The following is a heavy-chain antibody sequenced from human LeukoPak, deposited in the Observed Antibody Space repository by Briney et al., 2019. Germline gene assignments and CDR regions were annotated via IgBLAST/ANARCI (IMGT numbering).Heavy chain of an antibody. Sequence: PGGSLRLSCAASGFSFSSYWMSWVRQAPGKGLEWVANIKQVGSEKYYLDSVKGRFTISRDSAKNSLYLQLNSLRAEGTAVYYCARDFGSSSSFDYWGQGTLVTVSS. V-gene: IGHV3-7*01. D-gene: IGHD6-13*01. J-gene: IGHJ4*02. CDR2: IKQVGSEK. CDR3: ARDFGSSSSFDY. CDR1: GFSFSSYW.